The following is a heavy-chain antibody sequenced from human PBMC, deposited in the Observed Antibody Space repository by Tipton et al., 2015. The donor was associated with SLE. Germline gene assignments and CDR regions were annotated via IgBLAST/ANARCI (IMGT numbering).Heavy chain of an antibody. J-gene: IGHJ4*02. Sequence: TLSLTCTVSGYSINSDVYFWTWIRQPPGKGLEWIGYIYYSGSTYYNPSLQSRLTMSVDTSRNQFSLKLTSVTAADTAVYYCARVGGAANFDSWGQGTLVTVSS. CDR3: ARVGGAANFDS. D-gene: IGHD3-16*01. CDR2: IYYSGST. V-gene: IGHV4-31*03. CDR1: GYSINSDVYF.